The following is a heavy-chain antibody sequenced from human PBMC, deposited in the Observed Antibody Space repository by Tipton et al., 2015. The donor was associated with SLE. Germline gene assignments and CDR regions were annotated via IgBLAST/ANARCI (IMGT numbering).Heavy chain of an antibody. J-gene: IGHJ3*02. CDR1: GASISSDAYY. V-gene: IGHV4-31*03. CDR3: ARGLRWSSNAFDI. Sequence: TLSLTCTVSGASISSDAYYWSWIRQHPGEGLEWIGYIYYSGSTYYNPSLRSRITILVDTSKDQFSLQLSSVTAADTAMYYCARGLRWSSNAFDIWGRGTMVTVSS. D-gene: IGHD4-23*01. CDR2: IYYSGST.